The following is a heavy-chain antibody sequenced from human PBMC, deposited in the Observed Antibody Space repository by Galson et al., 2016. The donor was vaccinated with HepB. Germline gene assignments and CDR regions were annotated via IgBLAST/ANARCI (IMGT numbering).Heavy chain of an antibody. Sequence: SLRLSCAASGFTVSRNYMSWVRQAPGKGLEWVSVIYSGGSTYYADTVKGRFTISRHNSKNTRYLQMNSLRAEDTAVYYCARAYDFWSGRYYYGMDVWGQGTTVTVSS. CDR1: GFTVSRNY. V-gene: IGHV3-53*04. CDR2: IYSGGST. J-gene: IGHJ6*02. D-gene: IGHD3-3*01. CDR3: ARAYDFWSGRYYYGMDV.